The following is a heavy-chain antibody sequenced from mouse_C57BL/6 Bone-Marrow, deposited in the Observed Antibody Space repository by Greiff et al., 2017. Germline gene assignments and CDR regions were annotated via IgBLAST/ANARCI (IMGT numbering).Heavy chain of an antibody. D-gene: IGHD3-2*02. CDR3: ARLDSSGNAWCAY. J-gene: IGHJ3*01. CDR1: GIDFRSYW. Sequence: EVKLEESGGGLVQPGGSLKLSCAASGIDFRSYWMSWVRRAPGKGLEWIGEINPDSSTINYAPSLKAKFIISRDKAKNTLYLQMSKVRSEDTALYYCARLDSSGNAWCAYWGQGTLVTVSA. V-gene: IGHV4-1*01. CDR2: INPDSSTI.